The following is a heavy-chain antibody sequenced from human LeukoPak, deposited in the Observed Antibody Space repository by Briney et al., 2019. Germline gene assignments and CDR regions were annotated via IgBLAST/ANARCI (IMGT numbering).Heavy chain of an antibody. Sequence: SETLSLTCTVSGGSISSYYWSWIRQPPGQGLEWIAYIHSSGYTNYNPSLKSRVTISVDTSKNQFSLKVTPVTASDTAVYYCAKRQGPNSGSYDYFDPWGQGTLVTVSS. J-gene: IGHJ5*02. CDR3: AKRQGPNSGSYDYFDP. CDR1: GGSISSYY. D-gene: IGHD1-26*01. CDR2: IHSSGYT. V-gene: IGHV4-4*09.